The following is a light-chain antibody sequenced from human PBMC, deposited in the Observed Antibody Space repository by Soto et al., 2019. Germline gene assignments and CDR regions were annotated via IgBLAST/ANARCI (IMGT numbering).Light chain of an antibody. CDR1: QEISNH. Sequence: DIQMTQSPSSLSASVGDRVTITGRARQEISNHLAWFQQKPGKPPKSLIYDASSLQSGVPSQFSGSGSGTDFTLTISSLQPEDFAAYYCQQYHNYPVTFGGGTKVEIK. CDR3: QQYHNYPVT. J-gene: IGKJ4*01. V-gene: IGKV1-16*02. CDR2: DAS.